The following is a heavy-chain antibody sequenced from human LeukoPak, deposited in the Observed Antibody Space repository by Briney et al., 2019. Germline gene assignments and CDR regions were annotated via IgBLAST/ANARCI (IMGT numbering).Heavy chain of an antibody. D-gene: IGHD3-9*01. Sequence: GGSLRLSCAASGFTFSSYGMHWVRQAPGKGLEWVAVIWYDGSNKYYADSVKGRFTISRDNAKNSLYPQMNSLRAEDTAVYYCASESHYDILTGYWEPIDYWGQGTLVTVSS. CDR3: ASESHYDILTGYWEPIDY. J-gene: IGHJ4*02. V-gene: IGHV3-33*01. CDR2: IWYDGSNK. CDR1: GFTFSSYG.